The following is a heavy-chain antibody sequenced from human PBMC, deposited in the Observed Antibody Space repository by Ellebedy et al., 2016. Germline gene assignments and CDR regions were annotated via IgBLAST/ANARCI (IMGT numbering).Heavy chain of an antibody. CDR1: GFSFSSYA. D-gene: IGHD6-13*01. CDR3: VKGASSGSWVTMEY. J-gene: IGHJ4*02. CDR2: ITGETGTT. V-gene: IGHV3-23*01. Sequence: GESLKISCAASGFSFSSYAMTWIRQAAGEGLEWVSAITGETGTTYYADSVKGRFTISRDNSRNTLYLQMNSLRVEDTALYYCVKGASSGSWVTMEYWGQGALVTVSS.